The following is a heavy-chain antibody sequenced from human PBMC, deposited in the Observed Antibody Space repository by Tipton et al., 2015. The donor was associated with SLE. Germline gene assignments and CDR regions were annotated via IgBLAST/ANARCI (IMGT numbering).Heavy chain of an antibody. J-gene: IGHJ4*01. CDR2: ISWNSGNI. CDR1: GFTFENYA. Sequence: VQLVQSGGGLAQPGRSLRLSCEASGFTFENYAIHWVRQVPGEGLEWVSGISWNSGNIGYADSVKGRFTISRDNAKNSLYLQMNSLRAEGTAIYYCSRDQHVAATDYWGHGTLVTVSS. D-gene: IGHD6-13*01. CDR3: SRDQHVAATDY. V-gene: IGHV3-9*01.